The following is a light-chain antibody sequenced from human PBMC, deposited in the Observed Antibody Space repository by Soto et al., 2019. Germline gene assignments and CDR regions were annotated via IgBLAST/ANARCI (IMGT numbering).Light chain of an antibody. J-gene: IGLJ1*01. CDR1: SSDVGGYNY. Sequence: QSVLTQPRSVSGSPGQSVTISCTGTSSDVGGYNYVSWYQQHPGKAPKLMIYEVTDRPWGVSNRFSGSKSGNTASLTISGLQAEDEADYYCSSYTHTSTPSCVFGTGTKVTVL. CDR2: EVT. CDR3: SSYTHTSTPSCV. V-gene: IGLV2-14*01.